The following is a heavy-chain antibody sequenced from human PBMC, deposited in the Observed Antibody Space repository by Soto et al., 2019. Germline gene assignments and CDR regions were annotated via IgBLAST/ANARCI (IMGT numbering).Heavy chain of an antibody. Sequence: QVQLVQSGAEAKKPGASVKVSCKASGYTVTDYAIHWVRQAPGQGLEWMGWINVGNGNTGYSRKFQGRVTNVRDMSASTAYIEVTSQTSKDTAIYYCAREGAHYTPLDHWGQGTLVTVSS. J-gene: IGHJ4*02. D-gene: IGHD2-15*01. CDR3: AREGAHYTPLDH. CDR1: GYTVTDYA. CDR2: INVGNGNT. V-gene: IGHV1-3*01.